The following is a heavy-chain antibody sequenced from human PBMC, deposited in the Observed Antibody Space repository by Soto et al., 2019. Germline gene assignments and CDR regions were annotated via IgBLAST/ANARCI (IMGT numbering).Heavy chain of an antibody. CDR1: GFTFSDSY. J-gene: IGHJ4*02. V-gene: IGHV3-11*01. CDR3: ARGIAAAD. Sequence: QVQLVESGGDLVKPGGSLRLSCAASGFTFSDSYMSWIRQAPGKGLEWISYISNSGSTIHYADSVKGRFTISRDNAKNSLYLQMHSLRADDTAVYYCARGIAAADWGQGTLVTVSS. CDR2: ISNSGSTI. D-gene: IGHD6-13*01.